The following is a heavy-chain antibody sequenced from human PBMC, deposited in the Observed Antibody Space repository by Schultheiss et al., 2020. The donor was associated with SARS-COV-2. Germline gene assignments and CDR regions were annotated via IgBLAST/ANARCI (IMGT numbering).Heavy chain of an antibody. CDR3: ARTLRFLEWLSFDY. CDR1: GGSISSGGYY. J-gene: IGHJ4*02. V-gene: IGHV4-31*03. Sequence: SETLSLTCTVSGGSISSGGYYWSWIRQHPGKGLEWIGYIYYSGSTYYNPSLKSRVTISVDTSKNQFSLKLSSVTAADTAVYYCARTLRFLEWLSFDYWGQGTLVTVSS. D-gene: IGHD3-3*01. CDR2: IYYSGST.